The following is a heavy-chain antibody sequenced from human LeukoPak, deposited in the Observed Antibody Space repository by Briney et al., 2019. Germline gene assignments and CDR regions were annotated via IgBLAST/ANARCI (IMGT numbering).Heavy chain of an antibody. D-gene: IGHD2-15*01. Sequence: SETLSLTCAAYGGSLRSYYWSWIRQPPGKGLEWIGEINHSGTTNYNPSLKSRVTMSVDTSKNQFSLKLNSVTAADTAVYYCAREACSSGSCDAFDIWGQGTMVTVSS. CDR3: AREACSSGSCDAFDI. CDR1: GGSLRSYY. J-gene: IGHJ3*02. CDR2: INHSGTT. V-gene: IGHV4-34*01.